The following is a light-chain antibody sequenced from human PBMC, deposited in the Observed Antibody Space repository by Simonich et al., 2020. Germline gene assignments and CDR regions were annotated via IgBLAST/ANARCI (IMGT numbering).Light chain of an antibody. V-gene: IGKV4-1*01. CDR1: QSVLYSSNNKNY. CDR2: WAS. J-gene: IGKJ4*01. Sequence: DIVMTQSPDSLAVSLGERATINCKSSQSVLYSSNNKNYLAWYQQKPGQTPKLHIYWASTRESGVPARFRGSGSVTYFPLTISRLQAEDVAVYYCQQYYSTLTFGGGTKVEIK. CDR3: QQYYSTLT.